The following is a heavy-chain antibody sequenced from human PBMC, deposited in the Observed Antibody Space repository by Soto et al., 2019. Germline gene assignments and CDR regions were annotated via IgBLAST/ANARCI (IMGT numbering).Heavy chain of an antibody. D-gene: IGHD6-13*01. V-gene: IGHV3-30*03. CDR2: ISYDGSNK. CDR3: ARGVRIPGYSSSWYVGKNYGMDV. CDR1: GFTFSSYG. J-gene: IGHJ6*02. Sequence: GGSLRLSCAASGFTFSSYGMHWVRQAPGKGLEWVAVISYDGSNKYYADSVKGRFTISRDNSKNTLYLQMNSLRAEDTAVYYCARGVRIPGYSSSWYVGKNYGMDVWGQGTTVTVSS.